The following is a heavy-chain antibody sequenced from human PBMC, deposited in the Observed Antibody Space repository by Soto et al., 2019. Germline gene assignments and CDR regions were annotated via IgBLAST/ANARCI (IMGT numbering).Heavy chain of an antibody. CDR2: IYYSGSI. CDR3: ADSVTGSFRFDY. CDR1: GGSISSSSYY. D-gene: IGHD3-9*01. J-gene: IGHJ4*02. V-gene: IGHV4-39*01. Sequence: PSETLSLTCTVSGGSISSSSYYLDWIRQPPGKGLEWIGNIYYSGSIYYNPSLKSRVTISVDTSKNQFSLKLSSVTAADTAVYYCADSVTGSFRFDYWGQGTLVTVSS.